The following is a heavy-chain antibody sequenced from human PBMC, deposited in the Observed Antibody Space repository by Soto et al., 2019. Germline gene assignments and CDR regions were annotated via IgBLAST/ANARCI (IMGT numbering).Heavy chain of an antibody. J-gene: IGHJ3*02. Sequence: ASVKVSCNASGYSFIRYYMHWVRQAPGQGLQWMGIINPSGSITTYAQKFQGRVTMTRDTSTSTVYMELSSLTSDDTAVYYCASPIGGSYNAFDIWGQGTMVTVSS. CDR2: INPSGSIT. CDR1: GYSFIRYY. CDR3: ASPIGGSYNAFDI. D-gene: IGHD1-26*01. V-gene: IGHV1-46*01.